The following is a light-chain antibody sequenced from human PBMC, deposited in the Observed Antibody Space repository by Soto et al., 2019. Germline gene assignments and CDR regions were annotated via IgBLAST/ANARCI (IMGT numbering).Light chain of an antibody. CDR3: QQYGNLRAT. J-gene: IGKJ2*01. CDR1: QDISYY. Sequence: DIQMTQSPSSLSASVGDRVTITCQASQDISYYLNWYQQKPGKAPKVLIYDASNLERGVPSRFSGSGSGTDFSLTINNLQPEDIATYYCQQYGNLRATFGTGTKLEIK. V-gene: IGKV1-33*01. CDR2: DAS.